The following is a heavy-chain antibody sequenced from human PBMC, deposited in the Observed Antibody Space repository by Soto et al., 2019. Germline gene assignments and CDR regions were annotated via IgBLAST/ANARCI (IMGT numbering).Heavy chain of an antibody. CDR2: IIPIFGTT. D-gene: IGHD2-15*01. J-gene: IGHJ2*01. CDR1: GGTFSSYA. V-gene: IGHV1-69*12. Sequence: QVQLVQSGAEVKKPGSSVKVSCKASGGTFSSYAISWVRRAPGQGLEWMGGIIPIFGTTNYAQKFQGRVTITADESTSTAYMELSSLRSEDTAVYYCARVVTVVKSFHYWYFDLWGRGTLVTVSS. CDR3: ARVVTVVKSFHYWYFDL.